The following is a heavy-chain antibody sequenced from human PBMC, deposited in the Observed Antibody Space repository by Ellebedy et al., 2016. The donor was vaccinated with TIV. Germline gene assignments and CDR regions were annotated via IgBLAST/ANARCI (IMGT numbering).Heavy chain of an antibody. D-gene: IGHD6-19*01. CDR3: ANVDSPRQWLYLDY. CDR2: ITWDGGST. Sequence: PGGSLRLSCAGTGFTFDDYAMHWVRQAPGKGLEWVSLITWDGGSTYYADSVKGRFTISRDNSINSLYLQMNSLRVEDTALYYCANVDSPRQWLYLDYWGQGTLVTVSS. CDR1: GFTFDDYA. J-gene: IGHJ4*02. V-gene: IGHV3-43D*04.